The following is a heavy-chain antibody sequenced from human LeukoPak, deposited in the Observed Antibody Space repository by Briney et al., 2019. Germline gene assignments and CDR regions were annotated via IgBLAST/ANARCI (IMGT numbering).Heavy chain of an antibody. CDR3: ARGRQLPRPRYFGY. D-gene: IGHD2-2*01. CDR1: GGSFSGYY. CDR2: INHSGST. Sequence: PSETLSLTCAVYGGSFSGYYWSWIRQPPGKGLEWIGEINHSGSTNYNPSLKSRVTISVDTSKNQFSLKLSSVTAADTAVYYCARGRQLPRPRYFGYWGQGTLVTVSS. J-gene: IGHJ4*02. V-gene: IGHV4-34*01.